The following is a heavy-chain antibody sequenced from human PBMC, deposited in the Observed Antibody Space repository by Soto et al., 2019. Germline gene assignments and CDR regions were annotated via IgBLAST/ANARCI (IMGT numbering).Heavy chain of an antibody. Sequence: QVQLQESGPGLVKPSQTLSLTCTVSGDSISSGGYYWSWIRQHPGKGLEWIAHIYYSGSTYYKPYLKSRVTISVDTSKNQFSLKLSSVTEADTAVYYCARSPHFDGYNDYWGRGTLVTVSS. J-gene: IGHJ4*02. CDR3: ARSPHFDGYNDY. CDR2: IYYSGST. V-gene: IGHV4-31*03. D-gene: IGHD3-9*01. CDR1: GDSISSGGYY.